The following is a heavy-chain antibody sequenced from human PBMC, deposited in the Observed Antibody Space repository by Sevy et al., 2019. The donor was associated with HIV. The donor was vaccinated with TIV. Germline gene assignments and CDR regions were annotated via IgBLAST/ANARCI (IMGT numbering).Heavy chain of an antibody. CDR1: GYIFTDYY. V-gene: IGHV1-2*02. J-gene: IGHJ6*02. Sequence: ASVKVSCKASGYIFTDYYIHWVRQAPGQGREGMAWINSDSGVTNYAQRFQGEVTVTRDTSLNTAYLDLSRLKSNDTAIYFCARLTTTTTSDFYGMDVWGQGTTVTVSS. D-gene: IGHD4-17*01. CDR2: INSDSGVT. CDR3: ARLTTTTTSDFYGMDV.